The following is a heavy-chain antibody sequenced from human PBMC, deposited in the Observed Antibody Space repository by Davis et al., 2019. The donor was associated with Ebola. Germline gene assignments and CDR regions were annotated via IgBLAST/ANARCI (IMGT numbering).Heavy chain of an antibody. CDR1: GFTFSNYA. CDR3: VKESYNWNDRPFDY. V-gene: IGHV3-64D*06. Sequence: PGGSLRLSCSASGFTFSNYAMHWVRQAPGKGLEYVSAISSNGGRTYYADSVKGRFTISRDYSKNTLYLQMSSLRAADTAVYYCVKESYNWNDRPFDYWGQGTLVTVSS. CDR2: ISSNGGRT. J-gene: IGHJ4*02. D-gene: IGHD1-1*01.